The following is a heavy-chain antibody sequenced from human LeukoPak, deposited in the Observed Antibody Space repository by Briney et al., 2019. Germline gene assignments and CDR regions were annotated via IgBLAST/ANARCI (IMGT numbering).Heavy chain of an antibody. V-gene: IGHV1-18*01. J-gene: IGHJ4*02. D-gene: IGHD3-10*01. CDR1: GYNFTSYG. Sequence: GASVTVSCKASGYNFTSYGISWVRQAPGQGLEWLGWISGYNENTNFAQKFQGRLTITKDTLTDTVYMELRSQTSDDTDVYFRARVRGFFFMALRGLRYWGQGTLLTVSS. CDR2: ISGYNENT. CDR3: ARVRGFFFMALRGLRY.